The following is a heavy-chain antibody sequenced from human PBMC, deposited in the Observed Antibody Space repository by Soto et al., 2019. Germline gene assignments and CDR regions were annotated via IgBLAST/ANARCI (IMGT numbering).Heavy chain of an antibody. CDR2: IDSRGST. Sequence: SETLSLTCTVSGGSISGYIWSWVRQPPGKGLEWIGYIDSRGSTSSNPSLTTRVTISLDTSKNQVSLKMTSVTPADTAVYFCASGTAIPFDLDYWGQGTLVTVSS. CDR1: GGSISGYI. D-gene: IGHD5-18*01. CDR3: ASGTAIPFDLDY. J-gene: IGHJ4*02. V-gene: IGHV4-59*13.